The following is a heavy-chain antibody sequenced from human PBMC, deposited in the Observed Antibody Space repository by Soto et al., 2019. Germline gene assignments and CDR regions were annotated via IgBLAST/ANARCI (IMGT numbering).Heavy chain of an antibody. D-gene: IGHD3-9*01. CDR3: ARGRVYYDILTGYYPYYYGMDV. CDR2: IYYSGST. Sequence: FELLSLPCTASGASISSSSYYRGWIRQPPGKGLEWIGYIYYSGSTNYNPSLKSRVTISVDTSKNQFSLKLSSVTAADTAVYYCARGRVYYDILTGYYPYYYGMDVWGQGTTVTVS. CDR1: GASISSSSYY. J-gene: IGHJ6*02. V-gene: IGHV4-61*05.